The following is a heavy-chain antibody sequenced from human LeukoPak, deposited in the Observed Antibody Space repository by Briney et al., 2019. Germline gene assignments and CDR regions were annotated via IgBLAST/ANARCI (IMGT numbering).Heavy chain of an antibody. V-gene: IGHV3-7*01. CDR1: GFTFSNSW. J-gene: IGHJ3*02. D-gene: IGHD5-12*01. CDR2: IKEDGSAK. CDR3: ARDSGYNAFDI. Sequence: GSLRLSCAASGFTFSNSWMSWVRQAPGKGLEWVANIKEDGSAKNFVDAVKGRFTISRDNAKNSLYPQMNSLRADDTAVYYCARDSGYNAFDIWGQGTMVTVSS.